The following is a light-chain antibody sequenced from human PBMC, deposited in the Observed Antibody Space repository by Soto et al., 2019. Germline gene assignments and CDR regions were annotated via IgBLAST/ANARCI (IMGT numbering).Light chain of an antibody. V-gene: IGKV1-9*01. CDR2: AAS. CDR1: QDISSH. Sequence: DIQLTQSPSFLSAYVGDRVAITCRASQDISSHLVWYQQKPGEAPQLLIFAASTLQSGVPSRYSGSGSETEFTLTINGLEPEDFATYYGQQFYSYPITFGQGTRVDIK. J-gene: IGKJ5*01. CDR3: QQFYSYPIT.